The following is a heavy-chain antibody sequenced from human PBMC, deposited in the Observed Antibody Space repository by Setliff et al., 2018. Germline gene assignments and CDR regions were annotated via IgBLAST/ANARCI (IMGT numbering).Heavy chain of an antibody. CDR1: GAAISTYH. Sequence: ETLSLTCAVSGAAISTYHWSWLRQPPGKGLEWIGYVSYGGSTKYNPSLESRVTISLDAPKNQFSLKLTSVTAADTAVYYCARTGTTYYYSCMDVWGKGTMVTVSS. V-gene: IGHV4-59*08. CDR3: ARTGTTYYYSCMDV. J-gene: IGHJ6*03. CDR2: VSYGGST. D-gene: IGHD3-22*01.